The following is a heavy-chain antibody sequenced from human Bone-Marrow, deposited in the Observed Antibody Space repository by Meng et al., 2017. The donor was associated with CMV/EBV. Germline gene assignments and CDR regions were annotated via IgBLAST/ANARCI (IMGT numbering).Heavy chain of an antibody. D-gene: IGHD3-10*01. CDR1: GFTFCSYA. Sequence: GESLKISCAASGFTFCSYAMHWVRQAPGKGLEWVAVISYDGSNKYYADSVKGRFTTSRDNSKNTLYLQMNSLRAEDTAVYYCARVSVDYYYYGRDVWGQGNTVHVSS. CDR2: ISYDGSNK. J-gene: IGHJ6*02. V-gene: IGHV3-30-3*01. CDR3: ARVSVDYYYYGRDV.